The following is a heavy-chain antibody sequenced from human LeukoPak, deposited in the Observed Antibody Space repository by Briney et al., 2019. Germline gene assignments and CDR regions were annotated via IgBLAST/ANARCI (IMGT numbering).Heavy chain of an antibody. Sequence: SETLSLTCAVYGGSFSGYYWSWIRQPPGKGLEWIGEINHSGSTNYNPSLKSRVTISVDTSKNQFSLKLSSVTAADTAVYYCARWRYSSSSRGYWGQGTLVTVSS. CDR2: INHSGST. D-gene: IGHD6-6*01. V-gene: IGHV4-34*01. CDR3: ARWRYSSSSRGY. CDR1: GGSFSGYY. J-gene: IGHJ4*02.